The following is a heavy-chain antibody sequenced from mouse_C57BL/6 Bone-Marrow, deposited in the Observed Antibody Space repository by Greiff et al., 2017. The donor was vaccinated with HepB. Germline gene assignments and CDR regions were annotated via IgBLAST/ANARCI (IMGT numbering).Heavy chain of an antibody. CDR1: GYTFTSYG. CDR2: IYPRSGNT. D-gene: IGHD1-1*01. V-gene: IGHV1-81*01. Sequence: VQLQESGAELARPGASVKLSCKASGYTFTSYGISWVKQRTGQGLEWIGEIYPRSGNTYYNEKFKGKATLTADKSSSTAYMELRSLTSEDSAVYFCARGRGIYYYGSSYVWFAYWGQGTLVTVSA. CDR3: ARGRGIYYYGSSYVWFAY. J-gene: IGHJ3*01.